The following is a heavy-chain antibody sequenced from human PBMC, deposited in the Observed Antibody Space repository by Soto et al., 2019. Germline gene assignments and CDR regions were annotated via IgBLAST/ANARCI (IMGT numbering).Heavy chain of an antibody. Sequence: GGSLRLSCAASGFTFSTYGMHWVRQAPGKGLEWVALIWYDGTNKYYADSVKGRFTISRDNSKNTLYLQMNSLRAEDTAVYYCARDWYYYDSSGYDGMDVWGQGTTVTVSS. CDR2: IWYDGTNK. D-gene: IGHD3-22*01. CDR3: ARDWYYYDSSGYDGMDV. J-gene: IGHJ6*02. CDR1: GFTFSTYG. V-gene: IGHV3-33*01.